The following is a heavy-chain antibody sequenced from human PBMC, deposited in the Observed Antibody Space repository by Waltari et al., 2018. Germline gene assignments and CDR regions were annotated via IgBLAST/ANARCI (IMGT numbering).Heavy chain of an antibody. J-gene: IGHJ4*02. D-gene: IGHD6-13*01. CDR2: RNPNSGNT. V-gene: IGHV1-8*01. CDR1: GYTFTSYD. CDR3: ARGAAAAGIIGY. Sequence: QVQLVQSGAEVKKPGASVKVSCKASGYTFTSYDINWVRQATGQGLEWMGWRNPNSGNTCYAQKFQGRVTMTRNTSISTAYMELSSLRSEDTAVYYCARGAAAAGIIGYWGQGTLVTVSS.